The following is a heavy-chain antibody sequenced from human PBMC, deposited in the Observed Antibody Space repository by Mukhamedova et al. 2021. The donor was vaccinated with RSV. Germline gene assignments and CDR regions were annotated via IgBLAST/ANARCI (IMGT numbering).Heavy chain of an antibody. D-gene: IGHD1-26*01. Sequence: HWVRQAPGKGLEWVAVISYDGSNKYYADSVKGRFTISRDNSKNTLYLQMNSLKTEDSAVYYCTTVGWELLVDYWGQGTLVTVSS. J-gene: IGHJ4*02. CDR3: TTVGWELLVDY. CDR2: ISYDGSNK. V-gene: IGHV3-30*04.